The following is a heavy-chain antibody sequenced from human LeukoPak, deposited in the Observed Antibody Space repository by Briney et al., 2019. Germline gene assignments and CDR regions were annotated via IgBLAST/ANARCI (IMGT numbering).Heavy chain of an antibody. D-gene: IGHD6-13*01. CDR2: IYYSGST. CDR1: GVSISSYY. J-gene: IGHJ5*02. V-gene: IGHV4-59*01. Sequence: SETLSLTCTVSGVSISSYYWSWIRQPPGKGLEWIGYIYYSGSTNYNPSLKSRVTISVDTSKNQFSLKLSSVTAADTAVYYCARVRGIAAAGTHWFDPWGQGTLVTVSS. CDR3: ARVRGIAAAGTHWFDP.